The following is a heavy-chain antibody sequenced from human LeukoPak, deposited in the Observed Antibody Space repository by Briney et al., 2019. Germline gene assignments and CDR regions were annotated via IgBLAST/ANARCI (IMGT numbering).Heavy chain of an antibody. V-gene: IGHV1-8*01. D-gene: IGHD3-9*01. CDR3: ARVDGYDILTGDDAFDI. CDR2: MNPNSGNT. J-gene: IGHJ3*02. Sequence: ASVKVSCKASGYTFTSYDINWVRQATGQGLEWMGWMNPNSGNTGYAQKFQGRVTMTRNTSISTAYMELSSLRSEDTAVYYCARVDGYDILTGDDAFDIWGQGTMVTVSS. CDR1: GYTFTSYD.